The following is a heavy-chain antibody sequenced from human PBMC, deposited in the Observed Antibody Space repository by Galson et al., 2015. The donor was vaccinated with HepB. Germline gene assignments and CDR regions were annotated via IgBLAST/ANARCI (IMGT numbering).Heavy chain of an antibody. D-gene: IGHD3-3*01. CDR3: ARVPYYDFRSGLIYAFDI. CDR1: GYTFTSYG. Sequence: SVKVSCKASGYTFTSYGISWVRQAPGQGLEWMGWISAYNGNTNYAQKLQGRVTMTTDTSTSTAYMELRSLRSDDTAVYYCARVPYYDFRSGLIYAFDIWGQGTMVTVSS. J-gene: IGHJ3*02. V-gene: IGHV1-18*04. CDR2: ISAYNGNT.